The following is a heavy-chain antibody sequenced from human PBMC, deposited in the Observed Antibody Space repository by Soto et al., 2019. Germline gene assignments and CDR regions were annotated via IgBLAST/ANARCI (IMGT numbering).Heavy chain of an antibody. CDR1: GYIFTSYW. CDR2: IYPGDSDT. D-gene: IGHD1-26*01. Sequence: ESLKISCKASGYIFTSYWVAWVRQMPGKGLEWMGIIYPGDSDTRYSPSFQGQVTFSADKSISTAYVQCSSLKASDTAMYYCARSYFRGGGYFVIFDLWGQGSLVTVSS. CDR3: ARSYFRGGGYFVIFDL. J-gene: IGHJ5*02. V-gene: IGHV5-51*01.